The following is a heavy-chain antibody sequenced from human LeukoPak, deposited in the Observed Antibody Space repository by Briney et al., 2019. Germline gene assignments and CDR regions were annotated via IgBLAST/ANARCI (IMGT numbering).Heavy chain of an antibody. Sequence: GGSLRLSCAASGFTFTDFGMHWVRQAPGKGLVWVSRINSDGSSTSYADSVKGRFTISRDNAKNTLYLQMNSLRAEDTAVYYCARGKYYDFWSGYLYYFDYWGQGTLVTVSS. D-gene: IGHD3-3*01. V-gene: IGHV3-74*01. CDR1: GFTFTDFG. CDR3: ARGKYYDFWSGYLYYFDY. CDR2: INSDGSST. J-gene: IGHJ4*02.